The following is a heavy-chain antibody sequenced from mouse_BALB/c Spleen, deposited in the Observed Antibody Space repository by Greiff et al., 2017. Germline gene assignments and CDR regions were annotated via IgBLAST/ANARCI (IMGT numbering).Heavy chain of an antibody. CDR3: ARNYYRYGVYYFDY. D-gene: IGHD2-14*01. V-gene: IGHV1-59*01. CDR1: GYTFTSYW. J-gene: IGHJ2*01. CDR2: IDPSDSYT. Sequence: QVQLQQPGAELVKPGASVKMSCKASGYTFTSYWMHWVKQRPGQGLEWIGVIDPSDSYTSYNQKFKGKATLTVDTSSSTAYMQLSSLTSEDSAVYYCARNYYRYGVYYFDYWGQGTTLTVSS.